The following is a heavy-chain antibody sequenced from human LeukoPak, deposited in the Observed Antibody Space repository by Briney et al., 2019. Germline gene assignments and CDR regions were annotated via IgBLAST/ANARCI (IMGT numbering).Heavy chain of an antibody. D-gene: IGHD4-11*01. Sequence: SETLSLTCAVYGGSFSGYYWSWIRQPPGKGLEWIGEINHSGNTNYNPSLKSRVTTSVDTSKNQFSLKLSSVTAADTAVYYCARGSITVTDYYYYMDVWGKGTTVTVSS. V-gene: IGHV4-34*01. CDR3: ARGSITVTDYYYYMDV. CDR1: GGSFSGYY. J-gene: IGHJ6*03. CDR2: INHSGNT.